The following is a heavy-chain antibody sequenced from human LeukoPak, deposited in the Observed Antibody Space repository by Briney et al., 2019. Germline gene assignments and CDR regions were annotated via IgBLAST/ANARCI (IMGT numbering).Heavy chain of an antibody. CDR1: GGTFSSYA. Sequence: SVKVSCKASGGTFSSYAISWARQAPGQGLEWMGGIIPIFGTANYAQKFQGRVTMTEDTSTDTAYMELSSLRSEDTAVYYCATLYLIGPFTDYWGQGTLVTVSS. J-gene: IGHJ4*02. CDR3: ATLYLIGPFTDY. V-gene: IGHV1-69*06. D-gene: IGHD3-3*01. CDR2: IIPIFGTA.